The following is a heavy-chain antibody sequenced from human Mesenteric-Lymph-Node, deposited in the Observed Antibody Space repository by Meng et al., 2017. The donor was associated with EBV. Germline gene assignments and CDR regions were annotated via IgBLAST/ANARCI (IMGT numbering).Heavy chain of an antibody. Sequence: VHLPDPVPGLCKPSAPLSLTLALSTSSLNFSNWWSWVRQPPGQGLEWIGEIFDSVTTNYNSSLKSRVTISMDKSKNQFSLKLRSVTAADTAVYYCARSGTLGGVIAPYYFDYWGQGTLVTVSS. CDR3: ARSGTLGGVIAPYYFDY. V-gene: IGHV4-4*02. D-gene: IGHD3-16*02. J-gene: IGHJ4*02. CDR2: IFDSVTT. CDR1: TSSLNFSNW.